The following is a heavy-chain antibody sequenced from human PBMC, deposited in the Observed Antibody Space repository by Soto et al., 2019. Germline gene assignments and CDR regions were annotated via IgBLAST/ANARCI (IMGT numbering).Heavy chain of an antibody. CDR3: ARDSDDGDYVGNFDS. Sequence: QVQLVQSAAEVKKPGSSVRVSCKASGGTFSTYTISWVRQAPGQGLEWMGRIIPILGITNYAQKFQDRVTITADQSTSTGHVELSSLRSEDTAIYYCARDSDDGDYVGNFDSWGQGTLVTVSS. D-gene: IGHD4-17*01. CDR1: GGTFSTYT. CDR2: IIPILGIT. J-gene: IGHJ4*02. V-gene: IGHV1-69*08.